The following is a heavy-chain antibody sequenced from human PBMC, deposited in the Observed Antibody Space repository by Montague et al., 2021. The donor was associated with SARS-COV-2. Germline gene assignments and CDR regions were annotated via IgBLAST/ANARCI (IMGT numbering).Heavy chain of an antibody. V-gene: IGHV4-39*02. Sequence: SETLSLTCTVSGGFISSSNYYWDWIRQPPGKGLEWIGSIYDSGSTYYXXXLKSRVTISVDTSKNHLSLKLSSVTAADTAVYYCARRGRKLLPVATTIGGFDIWGQGTMVTVSS. CDR3: ARRGRKLLPVATTIGGFDI. D-gene: IGHD5-12*01. J-gene: IGHJ3*02. CDR1: GGFISSSNYY. CDR2: IYDSGST.